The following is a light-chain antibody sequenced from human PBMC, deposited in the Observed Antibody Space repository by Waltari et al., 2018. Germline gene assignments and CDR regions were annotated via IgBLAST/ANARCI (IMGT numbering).Light chain of an antibody. V-gene: IGKV3-15*01. Sequence: EIVMTQSPATLSVSPGERATLSCRASESLSGNLAWYQHKPGQAPTLLVYGESTRATGIPARFSGSGSAAEFTLTISSLQSEDFAVYYCQQYNKWPLTFGGGTKVEIK. J-gene: IGKJ4*01. CDR2: GES. CDR1: ESLSGN. CDR3: QQYNKWPLT.